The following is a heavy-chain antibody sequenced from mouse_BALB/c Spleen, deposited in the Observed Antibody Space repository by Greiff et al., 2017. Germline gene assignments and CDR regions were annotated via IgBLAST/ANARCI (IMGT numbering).Heavy chain of an antibody. Sequence: EVQGVESGPGLVKPSQSLSLTCTVTGYSITSDYAWNWIRQFPGNKLEWMGYISYSGSTSYNPSLKSRISITRDTSKNQFFLQLNSVTTEDTATYYCAMIRGAWFAYWGQGTLVTVSA. CDR2: ISYSGST. V-gene: IGHV3-2*02. D-gene: IGHD2-4*01. J-gene: IGHJ3*01. CDR1: GYSITSDYA. CDR3: AMIRGAWFAY.